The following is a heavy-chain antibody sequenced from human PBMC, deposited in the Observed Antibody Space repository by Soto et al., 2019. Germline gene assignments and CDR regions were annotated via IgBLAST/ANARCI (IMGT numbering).Heavy chain of an antibody. J-gene: IGHJ4*02. V-gene: IGHV3-23*01. Sequence: GGSLRLSCAASGFTFSIYPMSWVRQAPRKGLEWVSAISGSVGSTYYADSVKGRFTISRDNSKNTLYLRMNSLRAEDTAVYYGEKEYTAMVTFPFDYWGQGTLVTVSS. CDR3: EKEYTAMVTFPFDY. CDR2: ISGSVGST. CDR1: GFTFSIYP. D-gene: IGHD5-18*01.